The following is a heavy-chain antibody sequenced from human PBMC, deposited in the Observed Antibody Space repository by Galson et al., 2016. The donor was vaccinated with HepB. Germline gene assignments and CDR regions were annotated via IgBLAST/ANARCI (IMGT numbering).Heavy chain of an antibody. CDR3: ARGGRPRI. D-gene: IGHD3-16*01. V-gene: IGHV4-59*12. CDR2: IYHSGGT. J-gene: IGHJ3*02. CDR1: NGSISFYY. Sequence: LSLTCTVSNGSISFYYWRWFRQPPGMRLEWIGYIYHSGGTNPNPSLKSRVTMSVDTSKNQFSLRLSPVTAADTAVYYCARGGRPRIWGQGTMVTVSS.